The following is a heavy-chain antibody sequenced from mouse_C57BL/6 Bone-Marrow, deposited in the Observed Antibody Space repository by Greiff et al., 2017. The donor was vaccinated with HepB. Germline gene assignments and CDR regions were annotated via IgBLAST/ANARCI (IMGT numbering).Heavy chain of an antibody. D-gene: IGHD3-2*02. CDR2: ISSGGSYT. CDR3: ARRGSSGDYFDY. V-gene: IGHV5-6*01. Sequence: EVQLVESGGDLVKPGGSLKLSCAASGFTFSSYGMSWVRQTPDKRLEWVATISSGGSYTYYPDSVKGRFTISRDTAKHTLYLQMSRLKSEDTAMYDCARRGSSGDYFDYWGQGTTLTVSS. CDR1: GFTFSSYG. J-gene: IGHJ2*01.